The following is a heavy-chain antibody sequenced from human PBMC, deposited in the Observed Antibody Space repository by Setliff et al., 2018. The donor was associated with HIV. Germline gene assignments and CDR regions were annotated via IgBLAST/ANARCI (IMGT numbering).Heavy chain of an antibody. V-gene: IGHV3-48*04. CDR2: ISSSSSTI. CDR3: TRGRGSFDS. J-gene: IGHJ4*02. CDR1: GFTFSSYS. Sequence: GGSLRLSCAASGFTFSSYSMNWVRQAPGKGLEWVSYISSSSSTIYYADSVKGRFTISRDNAKNSMYLQMNSLRVEDTAMYYCTRGRGSFDSWGQGTLVTVSS. D-gene: IGHD1-26*01.